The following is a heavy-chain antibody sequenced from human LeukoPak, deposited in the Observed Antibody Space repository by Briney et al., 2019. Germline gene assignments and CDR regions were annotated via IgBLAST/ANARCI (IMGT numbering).Heavy chain of an antibody. CDR3: AKGQELHYYYYMDV. J-gene: IGHJ6*03. CDR2: IWYDGSNK. D-gene: IGHD5-24*01. CDR1: GFTFINYG. Sequence: GRSLRLSCAASGFTFINYGMHWVRQAPGKGLEWVAVIWYDGSNKYYADSVKGRFTISRDNSKNTLYLQMNSLRADDTAVYYCAKGQELHYYYYMDVWGKGTTVTVSS. V-gene: IGHV3-33*06.